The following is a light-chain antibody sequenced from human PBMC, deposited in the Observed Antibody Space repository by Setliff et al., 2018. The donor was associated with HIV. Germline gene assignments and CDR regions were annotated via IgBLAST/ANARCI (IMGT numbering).Light chain of an antibody. J-gene: IGLJ1*01. CDR3: CSYAGGSTYV. CDR1: SSDVGRYNL. Sequence: QSALTQPASVSGSPGQSITISCTGTSSDVGRYNLVSWYQQHTGKAPKLMIYDVSKRPSGVSNRFSGSKCGNTASLTISGLQAEDESDYFCCSYAGGSTYVFGTGTNVTV. CDR2: DVS. V-gene: IGLV2-23*02.